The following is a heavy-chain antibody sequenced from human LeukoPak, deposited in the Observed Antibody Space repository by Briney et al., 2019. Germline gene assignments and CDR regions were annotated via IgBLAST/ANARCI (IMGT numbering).Heavy chain of an antibody. J-gene: IGHJ6*03. V-gene: IGHV3-30*02. CDR3: AKVPPPVVVITYYYYYYMDV. CDR1: GFTFSSYG. CDR2: IRYARSNK. Sequence: GGSPRLPCAATGFTFSSYGMHWVRQAPGKGPEGVAFIRYARSNKYYADSVKGRFTISRDNSKNTLYLQMNSLRAEDTAVYYCAKVPPPVVVITYYYYYYMDVWGKGTTVTVSS. D-gene: IGHD3-22*01.